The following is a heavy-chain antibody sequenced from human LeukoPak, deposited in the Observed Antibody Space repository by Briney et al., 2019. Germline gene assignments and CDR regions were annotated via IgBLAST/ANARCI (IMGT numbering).Heavy chain of an antibody. Sequence: GGSLRLSCAASGFTFSSYSMHWVRQAPGKGLEWVAVLSSDGSNKYYADSVKGRFTISRDSSKSTLSLQMNSLRAEDTAVYYCASSPLGMGRDYWGQGTLVTVSS. CDR2: LSSDGSNK. V-gene: IGHV3-30-3*01. J-gene: IGHJ4*02. CDR3: ASSPLGMGRDY. CDR1: GFTFSSYS. D-gene: IGHD7-27*01.